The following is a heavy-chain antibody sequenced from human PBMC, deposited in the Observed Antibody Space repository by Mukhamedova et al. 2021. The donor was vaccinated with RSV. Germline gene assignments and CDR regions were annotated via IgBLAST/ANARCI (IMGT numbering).Heavy chain of an antibody. V-gene: IGHV3-72*01. J-gene: IGHJ4*02. CDR3: VRAELGPTEPPSFDY. Sequence: MDWVRQAPGKGLEWVGRTRNKAYTYSTEYAASVKGRFTISRDDSKNSLYLQMNSLKTEDTAVYYCVRAELGPTEPPSFDYWGQGT. CDR2: TRNKAYTYST. D-gene: IGHD7-27*01.